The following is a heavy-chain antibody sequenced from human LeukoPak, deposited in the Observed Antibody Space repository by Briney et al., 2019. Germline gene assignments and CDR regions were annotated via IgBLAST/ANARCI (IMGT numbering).Heavy chain of an antibody. CDR2: IYYSGST. V-gene: IGHV4-59*01. Sequence: PSETLSLTCTVSGGSISSYYWSWIRQPPGKGLEWIGYIYYSGSTNYNPSLKSRVTISVDASKNQFSLKLSSVTAADTAVYYCAREGRILTGYNDAFDIWGQGTMVTVSS. D-gene: IGHD3-9*01. J-gene: IGHJ3*02. CDR1: GGSISSYY. CDR3: AREGRILTGYNDAFDI.